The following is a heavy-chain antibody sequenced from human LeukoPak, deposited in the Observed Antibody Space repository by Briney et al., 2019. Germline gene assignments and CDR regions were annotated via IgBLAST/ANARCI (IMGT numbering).Heavy chain of an antibody. CDR1: GFILNSYE. D-gene: IGHD5-24*01. V-gene: IGHV3-48*03. CDR2: ISGSGSTI. CDR3: ARSTGRWPPYYYYYYMDV. Sequence: PGGSLRLSCAASGFILNSYEMNWVRQAPGKGPEWVSYISGSGSTIYYADSVKGRFTISRDNAKNSLYLQMNSLRAEDTAVYYCARSTGRWPPYYYYYYMDVWGKGTTVTISS. J-gene: IGHJ6*03.